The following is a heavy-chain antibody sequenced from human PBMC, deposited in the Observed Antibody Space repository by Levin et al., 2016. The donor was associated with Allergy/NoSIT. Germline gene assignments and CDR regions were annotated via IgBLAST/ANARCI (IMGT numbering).Heavy chain of an antibody. CDR2: INPSGGST. Sequence: VRQAPGQGLEWMGIINPSGGSTSYAQKFQGRVTMTRDTSTSTVYMELSSLRSEDTAVYYCASTSSYYYYGMDVWGQGTTVTVSS. D-gene: IGHD2-2*01. CDR3: ASTSSYYYYGMDV. V-gene: IGHV1-46*01. J-gene: IGHJ6*02.